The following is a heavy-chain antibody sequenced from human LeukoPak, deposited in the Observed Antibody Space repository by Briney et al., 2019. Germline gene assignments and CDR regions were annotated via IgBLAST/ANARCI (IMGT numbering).Heavy chain of an antibody. CDR1: GLIFTNAW. CDR2: IKSHIDGVTT. CDR3: VTGNYGGRAAFDF. J-gene: IGHJ4*02. V-gene: IGHV3-15*01. D-gene: IGHD1-7*01. Sequence: GGSLRLSRAASGLIFTNAWMTWVRQAPGKGLEWIGRIKSHIDGVTTDYAAPVKGRFTISRDDSKNTVFLQMDSLKTEDTAVYYCVTGNYGGRAAFDFWGQGTLATVSS.